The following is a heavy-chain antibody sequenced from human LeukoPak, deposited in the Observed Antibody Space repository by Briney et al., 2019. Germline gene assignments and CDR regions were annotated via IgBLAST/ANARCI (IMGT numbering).Heavy chain of an antibody. Sequence: SETLSLTCAVYGGSFSGYYWSWIRQPPGKGLEWIGEINHSGSTNYNPSLKSRVTISVDTSKNQFSLKLSSVTAADTAVYYCATGSSIADPDYYGMDVWGQGTTVTVSS. J-gene: IGHJ6*02. V-gene: IGHV4-34*01. CDR3: ATGSSIADPDYYGMDV. CDR2: INHSGST. CDR1: GGSFSGYY. D-gene: IGHD6-6*01.